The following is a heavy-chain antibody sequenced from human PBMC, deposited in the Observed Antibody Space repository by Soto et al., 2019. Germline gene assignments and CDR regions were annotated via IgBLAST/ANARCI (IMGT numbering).Heavy chain of an antibody. CDR2: MNPNSGNT. D-gene: IGHD6-13*01. CDR3: ARERSAAGTGWFDP. V-gene: IGHV1-8*01. J-gene: IGHJ5*02. CDR1: GYTFTSYD. Sequence: QVQLVQSGAEVKKSGASVKVSCKASGYTFTSYDINWVRQATGQRLEWMGWMNPNSGNTGYAQKFQGRVTMTRNTAISTAYMELSSLRYEDTAVYYCARERSAAGTGWFDPWGQGTLVTVSS.